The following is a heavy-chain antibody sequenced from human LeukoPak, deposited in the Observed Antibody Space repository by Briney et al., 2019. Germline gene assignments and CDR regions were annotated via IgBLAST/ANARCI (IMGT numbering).Heavy chain of an antibody. J-gene: IGHJ3*02. CDR2: ISSSGSTI. CDR3: ARDPADGSYYGSGSDAFDI. D-gene: IGHD3-10*01. Sequence: GGSLRLSCAASGFTFSSYEMNWVRQAPGKGLEWVSYISSSGSTIYYADSVKGRFTISRDNSKNTLYLQMNSLRAEDTAVYYCARDPADGSYYGSGSDAFDIWGQGTMVTVSS. V-gene: IGHV3-48*03. CDR1: GFTFSSYE.